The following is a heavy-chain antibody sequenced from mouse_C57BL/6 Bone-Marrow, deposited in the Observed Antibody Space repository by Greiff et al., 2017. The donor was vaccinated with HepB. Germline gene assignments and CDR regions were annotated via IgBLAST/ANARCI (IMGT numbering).Heavy chain of an antibody. CDR1: GYTFTSYW. CDR3: ARRYYGYYYAMDY. V-gene: IGHV1-69*01. Sequence: QVQLQQPGAELVMPGASVKLSCKASGYTFTSYWMHWVKQRPGQGLEWIGELDPSDCYTNYNQKFKGKATLTVDKSSSTAYMQLSSLTSEDSAVYYCARRYYGYYYAMDYWGQVTSVTVSS. J-gene: IGHJ4*01. CDR2: LDPSDCYT. D-gene: IGHD2-2*01.